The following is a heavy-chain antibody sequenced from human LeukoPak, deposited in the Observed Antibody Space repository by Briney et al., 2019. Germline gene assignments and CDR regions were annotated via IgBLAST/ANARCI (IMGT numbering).Heavy chain of an antibody. D-gene: IGHD2-2*03. V-gene: IGHV3-23*01. Sequence: GGSLRLSCAASGFTFSSYAMSWVRQAPGKGLEWVSAISGSGGSTYYADSVKGRFTISRDNPKNTLYLQMNSLRAEDTAVYYCAKSLDIVVVPAAISGLWDVWGKGTTVTVSS. CDR1: GFTFSSYA. J-gene: IGHJ6*04. CDR2: ISGSGGST. CDR3: AKSLDIVVVPAAISGLWDV.